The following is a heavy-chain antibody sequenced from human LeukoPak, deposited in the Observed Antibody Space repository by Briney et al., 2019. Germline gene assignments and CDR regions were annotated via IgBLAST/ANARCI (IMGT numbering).Heavy chain of an antibody. Sequence: SETLSLTCTVSGGSISSYYWSWIRQPPGKGLEWIGEINHSGSTNYNPSLKSRVTISVDTSKNQFSLKLSSVTAADTAVYYCARVSSMVRGGPYYWGQGTLVTVSS. D-gene: IGHD3-10*01. V-gene: IGHV4-34*01. CDR3: ARVSSMVRGGPYY. J-gene: IGHJ4*02. CDR1: GGSISSYY. CDR2: INHSGST.